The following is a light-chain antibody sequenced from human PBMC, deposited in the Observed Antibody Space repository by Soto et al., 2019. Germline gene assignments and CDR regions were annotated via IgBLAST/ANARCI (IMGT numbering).Light chain of an antibody. CDR2: DAS. V-gene: IGKV3-11*01. CDR1: QSVSSY. Sequence: EIVLPQSPATLSLSPGERATLSCRASQSVSSYLAWYQQKPGQAPRLLIYDASNRATGIPARFSGSGSGTDFTLTISSLAPEDFAVYSCQQRSHWPPTWTFGQGTKVDIK. J-gene: IGKJ1*01. CDR3: QQRSHWPPTWT.